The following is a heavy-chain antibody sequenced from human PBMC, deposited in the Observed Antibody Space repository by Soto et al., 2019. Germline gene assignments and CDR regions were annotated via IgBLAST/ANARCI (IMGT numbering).Heavy chain of an antibody. CDR1: GFTFSNDW. CDR3: TTGFTRLAAFDI. D-gene: IGHD6-6*01. J-gene: IGHJ3*02. CDR2: IKSKTDGGTT. V-gene: IGHV3-15*07. Sequence: EAQLVESGGGLVKPGGSLRLSCAASGFTFSNDWLNWVRQAPGKRLEWVGGIKSKTDGGTTDYAAPAKGRFTISRNDSKNTLYLQMNSLKAEDTAVYYCTTGFTRLAAFDIWGQVTMVTVSS.